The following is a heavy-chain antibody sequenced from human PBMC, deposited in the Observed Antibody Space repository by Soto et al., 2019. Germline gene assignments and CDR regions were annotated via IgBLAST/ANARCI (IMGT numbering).Heavy chain of an antibody. CDR1: GGSFSGYY. J-gene: IGHJ4*02. V-gene: IGHV4-34*01. CDR3: AKNLPRTGRFDY. Sequence: PSETLSLTCAVYGGSFSGYYWSWIRQPPGKGLEWIGEINHSGSTSYNPSLKSRVTISVDRSKNQFSLQMSSVTAADTAVYYCAKNLPRTGRFDYWGQGSLVTVSS. CDR2: INHSGST.